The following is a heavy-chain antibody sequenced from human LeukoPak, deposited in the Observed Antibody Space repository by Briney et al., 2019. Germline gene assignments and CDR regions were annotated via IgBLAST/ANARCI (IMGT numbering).Heavy chain of an antibody. V-gene: IGHV4-59*01. CDR2: MQSTGSS. CDR3: ARDKRHSYGRYFDH. Sequence: SETVSLTCSVSGDSISTYHWNWIRKPPGKGLEWIGYMQSTGSSTYNPSLKSRVNIFVDTSKNQSALILTSVTAADTAVYYCARDKRHSYGRYFDHWGQGALVTVSS. CDR1: GDSISTYH. J-gene: IGHJ4*02. D-gene: IGHD3-16*01.